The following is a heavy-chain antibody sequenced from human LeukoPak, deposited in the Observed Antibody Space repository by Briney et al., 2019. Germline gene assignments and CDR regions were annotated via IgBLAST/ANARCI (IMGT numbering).Heavy chain of an antibody. J-gene: IGHJ4*02. V-gene: IGHV4-59*01. D-gene: IGHD3-16*01. CDR1: GGSISSYY. Sequence: SETLSLTCTVSGGSISSYYWSWIRQPPGKGLEWIGYIYYSGSTNYNPSLKSRVTISVDTSKNQFSLKLSSVTAADTAVYYCARGGGAEPDPFDYWGQGTLVTVSS. CDR2: IYYSGST. CDR3: ARGGGAEPDPFDY.